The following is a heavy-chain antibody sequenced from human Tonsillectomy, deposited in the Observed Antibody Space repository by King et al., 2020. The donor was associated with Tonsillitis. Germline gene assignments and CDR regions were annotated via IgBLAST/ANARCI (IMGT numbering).Heavy chain of an antibody. Sequence: VQLVESGGGLVQPGGSLRLSCAASGFTFSSYWMSWVRQAPGKGLEWVANIKQDGSEKYYVDSVKGRFTISRDNAKNSLYLQMNSLRAEDTAVYYCASDHLKTYCRSTSCYYVGVSYYYYGMDVWGQGTTVTVSS. J-gene: IGHJ6*02. CDR1: GFTFSSYW. V-gene: IGHV3-7*01. CDR2: IKQDGSEK. CDR3: ASDHLKTYCRSTSCYYVGVSYYYYGMDV. D-gene: IGHD2-2*01.